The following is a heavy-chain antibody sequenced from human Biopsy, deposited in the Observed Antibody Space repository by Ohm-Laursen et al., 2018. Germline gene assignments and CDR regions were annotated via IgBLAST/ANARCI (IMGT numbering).Heavy chain of an antibody. Sequence: SLRLSCAASRFTFNNYAMHWVRQAPGKGLEWVSTISANGVTTFYADSVKGRFTIPRDGSSDTLYLQMHSLRADDTALYYCAKGGYCSATSCNMDVDYWGQGALVIVSS. D-gene: IGHD2-2*02. CDR3: AKGGYCSATSCNMDVDY. J-gene: IGHJ4*02. V-gene: IGHV3-23*01. CDR2: ISANGVTT. CDR1: RFTFNNYA.